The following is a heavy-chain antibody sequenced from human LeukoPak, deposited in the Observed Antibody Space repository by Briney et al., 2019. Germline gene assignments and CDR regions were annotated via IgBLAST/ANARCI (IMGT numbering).Heavy chain of an antibody. CDR2: INHSGST. D-gene: IGHD3-10*01. CDR3: ARHQGYYGSRYFDY. Sequence: SETLSLTCAVYGGSFSGYYWSWIRQPPGKGLEWIGEINHSGSTNYNPSLKSRVTISVDTSKNQFSLKLSSVTAADTAVYYCARHQGYYGSRYFDYWGQGTLVTVSS. J-gene: IGHJ4*02. V-gene: IGHV4-34*01. CDR1: GGSFSGYY.